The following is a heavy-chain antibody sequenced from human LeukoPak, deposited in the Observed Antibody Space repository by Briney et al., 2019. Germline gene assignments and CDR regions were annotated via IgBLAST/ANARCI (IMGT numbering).Heavy chain of an antibody. CDR2: IIPFFGTA. J-gene: IGHJ5*02. Sequence: SVKVSCKTSGGTFSNYAITWVRQAPGQGLEWMGGIIPFFGTANYAQKFQGRLTITADRSTSTAYMELSSLRSEDTAVYYCARDTELNYYDSSGYIPNWFDPWGQGTLVTVSS. CDR3: ARDTELNYYDSSGYIPNWFDP. D-gene: IGHD3-22*01. CDR1: GGTFSNYA. V-gene: IGHV1-69*06.